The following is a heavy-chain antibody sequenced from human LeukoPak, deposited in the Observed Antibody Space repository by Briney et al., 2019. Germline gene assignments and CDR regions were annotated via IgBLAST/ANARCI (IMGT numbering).Heavy chain of an antibody. CDR3: ARGHPVLRYFDWSPGGDY. CDR2: INHSGST. J-gene: IGHJ4*02. V-gene: IGHV4-34*01. D-gene: IGHD3-9*01. Sequence: PETLSLTCAVYGGSFSGYYWSWIRQPPGKGLEWIGEINHSGSTNYNPSLKSRVTISVDTSKNQFSLKLSSVTAADTAVYYCARGHPVLRYFDWSPGGDYWGQGTLVTVSS. CDR1: GGSFSGYY.